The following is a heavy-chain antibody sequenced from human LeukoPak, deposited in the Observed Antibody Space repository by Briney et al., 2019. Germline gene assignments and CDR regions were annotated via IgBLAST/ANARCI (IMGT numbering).Heavy chain of an antibody. CDR3: ARGRRYCSGGSCYSDAFDI. Sequence: ASVKVSCKASGYTFTGYYMHWVRQAPGQGLEWMGWINPNSGGTNYAQKFQGWVTMTRDTSISTAYMELSRLRSDDTAVYYCARGRRYCSGGSCYSDAFDIWGQGTMVTVSS. D-gene: IGHD2-15*01. CDR2: INPNSGGT. CDR1: GYTFTGYY. V-gene: IGHV1-2*04. J-gene: IGHJ3*02.